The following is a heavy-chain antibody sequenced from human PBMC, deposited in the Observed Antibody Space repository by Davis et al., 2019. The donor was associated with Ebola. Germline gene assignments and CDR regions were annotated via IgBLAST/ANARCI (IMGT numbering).Heavy chain of an antibody. Sequence: ASVPVSCKASGYTFTGHYMHWARQPPAQGLQRMGWINPNSGGTNYAQKLQGRVTMTTDTSTSTAYMELRSLRSDDTAVYYCARDITMIVGGWFDPWGQGTLVTVSS. CDR2: INPNSGGT. V-gene: IGHV1-2*02. D-gene: IGHD3-22*01. J-gene: IGHJ5*02. CDR3: ARDITMIVGGWFDP. CDR1: GYTFTGHY.